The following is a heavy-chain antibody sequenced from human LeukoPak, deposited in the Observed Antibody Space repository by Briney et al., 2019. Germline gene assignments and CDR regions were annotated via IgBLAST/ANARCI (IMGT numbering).Heavy chain of an antibody. J-gene: IGHJ3*02. D-gene: IGHD3-22*01. CDR2: INPSGGST. V-gene: IGHV1-46*01. CDR3: ARDGEWLLLRGAFDI. CDR1: GYTFTSYY. Sequence: EASVTVSCKASGYTFTSYYMHWVRQAPGQGLEWMGIINPSGGSTSYAQKFQGRVTMTRDMSTSTVYMELSSLRSEDTAVYYCARDGEWLLLRGAFDIWGQGTMVTVSS.